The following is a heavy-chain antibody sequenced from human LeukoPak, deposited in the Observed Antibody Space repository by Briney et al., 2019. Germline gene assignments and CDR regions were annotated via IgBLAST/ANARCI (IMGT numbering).Heavy chain of an antibody. CDR1: GFTVSSNY. V-gene: IGHV3-23*01. D-gene: IGHD3-10*01. Sequence: GGSLRLSCAASGFTVSSNYMSWVRQAPGKGLEWVSAISGSGGSTYYADSVKGRFTISRDNSKNTLYLQMNSLRAEDTAVYYCAKAFVSSRRGSANHLALFDYWGQGTLVTVSS. CDR2: ISGSGGST. CDR3: AKAFVSSRRGSANHLALFDY. J-gene: IGHJ4*02.